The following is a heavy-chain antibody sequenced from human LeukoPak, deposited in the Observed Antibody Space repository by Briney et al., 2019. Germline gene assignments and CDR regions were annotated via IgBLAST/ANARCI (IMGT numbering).Heavy chain of an antibody. CDR1: GGSFSGYY. D-gene: IGHD3-22*01. CDR3: ARSSSGYKAGFDY. CDR2: AYYSGHT. Sequence: SETLSLTCAVYGGSFSGYYWSWIRQPPGKGLEWIGYAYYSGHTNYNSSLKSRVTMSLDTSKSQFSLRLSSVTAADTAVYYCARSSSGYKAGFDYWGQGTLVTVSS. J-gene: IGHJ4*02. V-gene: IGHV4-59*08.